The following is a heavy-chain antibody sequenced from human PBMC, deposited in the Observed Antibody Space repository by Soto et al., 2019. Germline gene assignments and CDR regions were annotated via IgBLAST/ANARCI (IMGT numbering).Heavy chain of an antibody. Sequence: SVKVSCKASGGTFSSYAISWVRQAPGQGLEWMGGIIPIFGTANYAQKFQGRVTITADESTNTAYMELSSLRSEDTAVYYCARAGRDAYNVFICFAPWGGGTRVTFSP. J-gene: IGHJ5*02. CDR3: ARAGRDAYNVFICFAP. CDR1: GGTFSSYA. V-gene: IGHV1-69*13. D-gene: IGHD3-10*02. CDR2: IIPIFGTA.